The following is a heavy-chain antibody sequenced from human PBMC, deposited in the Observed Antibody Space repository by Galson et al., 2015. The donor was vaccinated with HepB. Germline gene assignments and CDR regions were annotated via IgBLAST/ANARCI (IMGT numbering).Heavy chain of an antibody. CDR2: INPSGGSP. J-gene: IGHJ6*03. CDR3: ARAPRRCSGGVCSPYYYYYMDV. CDR1: GYIFIDYY. D-gene: IGHD2-15*01. Sequence: SCKASGYIFIDYYIHWVRQAPGQGLEWMGIINPSGGSPSYAQKFQGRVTTTNDTSTSTVFMELSSLRSEDTAVYYCARAPRRCSGGVCSPYYYYYMDVWGKGTTVTVSS. V-gene: IGHV1-46*01.